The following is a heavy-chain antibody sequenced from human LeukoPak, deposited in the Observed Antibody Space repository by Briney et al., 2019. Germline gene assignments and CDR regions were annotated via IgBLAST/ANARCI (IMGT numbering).Heavy chain of an antibody. V-gene: IGHV1-18*01. D-gene: IGHD6-13*01. CDR2: ISSYNANT. CDR3: ARGRPTTSIAAAGVNWFDP. CDR1: GYTFTSYV. J-gene: IGHJ5*02. Sequence: ASVKVSCKASGYTFTSYVISWVRQAPGQGLEWMGWISSYNANTNYAQKLQGRVTMTTDTSTSTVYMELRSLRSEDTAVYYCARGRPTTSIAAAGVNWFDPWGQGTLVTVSS.